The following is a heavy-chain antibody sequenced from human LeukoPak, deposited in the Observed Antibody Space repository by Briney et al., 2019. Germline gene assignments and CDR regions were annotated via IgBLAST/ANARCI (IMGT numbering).Heavy chain of an antibody. Sequence: SETLSLTCAVSSGSISSSNWWSWVRQPPGKGLEWIGEIYHSGSTNYNPSLRSRVTISVDKSKNQFSLKLSSVTAADTAVYYCASMAYYYQSSGYYLGYWGQGTLVSVSS. CDR3: ASMAYYYQSSGYYLGY. J-gene: IGHJ4*02. V-gene: IGHV4-4*02. CDR2: IYHSGST. D-gene: IGHD3-22*01. CDR1: SGSISSSNW.